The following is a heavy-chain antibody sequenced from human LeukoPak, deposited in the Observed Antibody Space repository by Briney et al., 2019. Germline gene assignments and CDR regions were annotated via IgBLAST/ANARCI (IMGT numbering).Heavy chain of an antibody. D-gene: IGHD6-13*01. V-gene: IGHV3-23*01. CDR1: GFTFNNYA. CDR3: VKERGSSSWPIDY. J-gene: IGHJ4*02. CDR2: ISGSGGST. Sequence: GGSLRLSCAASGFTFNNYAMSWVRQAPGKGLEWVSTISGSGGSTYYADSVKGRFTISGDNSKNTLYLQMNSLRAEDTAVYYCVKERGSSSWPIDYWGQGTLVTVSS.